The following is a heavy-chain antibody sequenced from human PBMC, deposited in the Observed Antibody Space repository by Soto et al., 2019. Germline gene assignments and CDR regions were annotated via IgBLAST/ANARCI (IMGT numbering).Heavy chain of an antibody. Sequence: QVQLVESGGGVVPPGRSLRLSCAASGFMFSRYAMHWVRQAPGKGLGWVAVISKDGSVIYYADSVKGRFTISRDKSKNKVYLQLNSLRDEDTAVFYCVRSRSGAVPDSFAYWGQGTLVSVAS. CDR2: ISKDGSVI. V-gene: IGHV3-30*04. D-gene: IGHD3-10*01. J-gene: IGHJ4*02. CDR3: VRSRSGAVPDSFAY. CDR1: GFMFSRYA.